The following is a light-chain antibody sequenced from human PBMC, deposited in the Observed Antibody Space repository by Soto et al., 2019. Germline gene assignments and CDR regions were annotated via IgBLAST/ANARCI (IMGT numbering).Light chain of an antibody. J-gene: IGLJ3*02. V-gene: IGLV1-47*01. CDR2: RNN. CDR1: SSNIGSNS. Sequence: QSVLTQPPSASGTPGQRVTISCSGSSSNIGSNSVYWYQQLPATAPKLLIQRNNQRPSGVPDRFSGSKSGTSASLDISGLRSEDEADYYCAAWDDSLSGWVFGGGTKLTVL. CDR3: AAWDDSLSGWV.